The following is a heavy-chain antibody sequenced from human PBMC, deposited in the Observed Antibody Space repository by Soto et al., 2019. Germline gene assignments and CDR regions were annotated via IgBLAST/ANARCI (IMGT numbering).Heavy chain of an antibody. D-gene: IGHD4-17*01. V-gene: IGHV3-48*01. CDR3: ARDNFDGENGDYMDY. CDR1: GFTFSSYS. Sequence: GGSLRLSCAASGFTFSSYSMNWVRQAPGKGLEWVSYISSSSSTIYYADSVKGRFTISRDNAKNSLYLQMNSLRAEDTAVYYCARDNFDGENGDYMDYWGQGTLVTVSS. CDR2: ISSSSSTI. J-gene: IGHJ4*02.